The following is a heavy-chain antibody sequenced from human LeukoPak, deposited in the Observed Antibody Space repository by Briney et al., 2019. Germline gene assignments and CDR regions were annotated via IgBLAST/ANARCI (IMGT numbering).Heavy chain of an antibody. Sequence: PGGSLTLSCAASGFTFSSYAMSWVRQAPGKGLEWVSAISGSGGSTYYADPVKGRFTISRDNSKNTLYLQMNSLRAEDTAVYYCAKWRRAGSFYGSGAVDYWGQGTLVTVSS. J-gene: IGHJ4*02. D-gene: IGHD2-15*01. V-gene: IGHV3-23*01. CDR1: GFTFSSYA. CDR3: AKWRRAGSFYGSGAVDY. CDR2: ISGSGGST.